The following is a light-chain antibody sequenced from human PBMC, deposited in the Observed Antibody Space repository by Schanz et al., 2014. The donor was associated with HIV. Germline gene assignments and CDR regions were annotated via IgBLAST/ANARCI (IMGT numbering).Light chain of an antibody. Sequence: QSVLTQPPSASGPPGQRVTISCSGSSSNIGSNYVYWYQQLPGTAPKLLIYRNNQRPSGVPDRFSGSKSGTSASLAISGLRSEDEADYYCSSYAATSNVLFGGGTKLTVL. CDR2: RNN. CDR3: SSYAATSNVL. J-gene: IGLJ3*02. CDR1: SSNIGSNY. V-gene: IGLV1-47*01.